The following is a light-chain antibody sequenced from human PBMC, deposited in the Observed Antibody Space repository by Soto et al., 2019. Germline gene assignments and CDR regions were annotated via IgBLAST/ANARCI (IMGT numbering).Light chain of an antibody. V-gene: IGKV3D-15*01. J-gene: IGKJ5*01. Sequence: EIVLTQSPGTLSFSPGEGATLSCRASQSVRYNYLAWYQQKPGQAPRLLIYGVSTRATGIPARFSGSGSGTEFTLTISSLQSEDFAVYYCQQYNNWPPITFGQGTRLEIK. CDR2: GVS. CDR3: QQYNNWPPIT. CDR1: QSVRYNY.